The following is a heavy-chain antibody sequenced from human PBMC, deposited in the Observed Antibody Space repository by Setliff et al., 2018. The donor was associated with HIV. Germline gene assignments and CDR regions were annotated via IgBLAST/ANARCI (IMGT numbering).Heavy chain of an antibody. Sequence: ASVKVSCKASGYTFTGYYMHWVRQAPGQGLEWMGRINPNSGGTNYAQKFQGRVTMTRDTSITTAYMELSRLRSDDTAVYYCARDYPRLGYSYGPNYFDYWGQGTLVTVSS. V-gene: IGHV1-2*06. D-gene: IGHD5-18*01. J-gene: IGHJ4*02. CDR1: GYTFTGYY. CDR3: ARDYPRLGYSYGPNYFDY. CDR2: INPNSGGT.